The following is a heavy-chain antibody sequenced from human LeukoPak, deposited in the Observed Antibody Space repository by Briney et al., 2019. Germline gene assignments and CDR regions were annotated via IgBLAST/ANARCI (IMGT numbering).Heavy chain of an antibody. CDR3: ARHQKRDVNWFDP. J-gene: IGHJ5*02. V-gene: IGHV3-66*04. CDR2: IYSGGST. CDR1: GFTFSSYT. D-gene: IGHD5-24*01. Sequence: GGSLRLSCAASGFTFSSYTMNWVRQAPGKGLEWVSVIYSGGSTYYADSVKGRFTISRDNSKNTLYLQMNSLRAEDTAVYYCARHQKRDVNWFDPWGQGTLVTVSS.